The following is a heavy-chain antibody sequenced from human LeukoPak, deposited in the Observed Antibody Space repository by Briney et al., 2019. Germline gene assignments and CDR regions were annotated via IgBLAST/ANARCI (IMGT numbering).Heavy chain of an antibody. D-gene: IGHD3-10*01. CDR3: ARDFDYYGSGSYQDY. Sequence: GGSLRLSCAASGFTFSSYSMNWVRQAPGKGLEWVSSISSSSSYIYYADSVKGRFTISRDNAKNSLYLQMNSLRAEDTAVYYCARDFDYYGSGSYQDYWGQGTLVTVSS. V-gene: IGHV3-21*01. J-gene: IGHJ4*02. CDR1: GFTFSSYS. CDR2: ISSSSSYI.